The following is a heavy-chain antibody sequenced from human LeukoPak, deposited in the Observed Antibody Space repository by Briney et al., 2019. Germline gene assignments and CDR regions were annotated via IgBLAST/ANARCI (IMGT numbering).Heavy chain of an antibody. Sequence: GRSLRLSCAASGFTFSSYAMHWVRQAPGKGLEWVAVISYDGSNKYYADSVKGRFTISRDNSKNTLYLQMNSLRAEGTAVYYCARVGEGPDYWGQGTLVTVSA. V-gene: IGHV3-30-3*01. CDR1: GFTFSSYA. J-gene: IGHJ4*02. CDR3: ARVGEGPDY. CDR2: ISYDGSNK.